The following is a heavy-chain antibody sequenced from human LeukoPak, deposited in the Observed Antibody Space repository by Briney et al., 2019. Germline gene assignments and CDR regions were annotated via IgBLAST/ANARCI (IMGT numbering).Heavy chain of an antibody. J-gene: IGHJ4*02. D-gene: IGHD5-18*01. CDR1: GFTFRNYG. CDR2: LWYDGSNK. V-gene: IGHV3-33*01. CDR3: ARGPGTGYSYVDY. Sequence: GGSLRLSCAASGFTFRNYGMHWVRQAPGKGLEWVAVLWYDGSNKYYADSVKGRFTISRDNSKNTLYLQMNSLRAEDTAVYYCARGPGTGYSYVDYWGQGTLVTVSS.